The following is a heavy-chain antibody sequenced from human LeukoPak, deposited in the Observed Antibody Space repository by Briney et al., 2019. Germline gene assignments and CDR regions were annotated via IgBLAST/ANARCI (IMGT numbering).Heavy chain of an antibody. D-gene: IGHD2-2*01. CDR3: ARDFRGGPAAGKYYYYGMDV. V-gene: IGHV6-1*01. CDR1: GDSVSSNSAA. J-gene: IGHJ6*02. CDR2: TYYRSKWYN. Sequence: SQTLSLTCAISGDSVSSNSAAWHWIRQSPSRGLEWLGRTYYRSKWYNDYAVSVKSRITINPDTSKNQFSLQLNSVTPEDTAVYYCARDFRGGPAAGKYYYYGMDVWGQGTTVTVSS.